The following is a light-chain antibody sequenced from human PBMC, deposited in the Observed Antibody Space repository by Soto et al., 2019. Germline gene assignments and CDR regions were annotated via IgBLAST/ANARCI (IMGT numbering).Light chain of an antibody. CDR1: QRISNY. V-gene: IGKV1-39*01. J-gene: IGKJ2*01. Sequence: DIQRTQAPSSLSASVGDRVIITCRASQRISNYLNWFQQRPGKAPKLLIFGASRLQSGVPSRLSGSVSGTDFTLTITSLQPEDFATYSCQQSYSTPYTFGQGTKVDIK. CDR3: QQSYSTPYT. CDR2: GAS.